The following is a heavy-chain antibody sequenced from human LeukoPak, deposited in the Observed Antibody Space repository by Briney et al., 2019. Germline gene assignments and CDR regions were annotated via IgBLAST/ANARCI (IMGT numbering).Heavy chain of an antibody. CDR3: ARAGSWSVPYYFDY. CDR1: GGSISSYY. D-gene: IGHD6-13*01. J-gene: IGHJ4*02. V-gene: IGHV4-59*01. CDR2: IYYSGST. Sequence: ASETLSLTCTVSGGSISSYYWGWIRQPPGKGLEWIGYIYYSGSTNYNPSLKSRVTISVDTSKNQFSLKLSSVTAADTAVYYCARAGSWSVPYYFDYWGQGTLVTVSS.